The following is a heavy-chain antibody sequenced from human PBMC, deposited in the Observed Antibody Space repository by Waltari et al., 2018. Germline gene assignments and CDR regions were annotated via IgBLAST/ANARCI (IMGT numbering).Heavy chain of an antibody. CDR3: ATGLSRVVATARGYFDY. CDR1: GYTLTELY. J-gene: IGHJ4*02. D-gene: IGHD5-12*01. Sequence: QVQLVQSGAEVKKPGASVKVSCKVSGYTLTELYMPWVRQAPGKGLEWMGGFHHESGETTYAQKFQGRVTMTEDTSTDTAYMELSSLRSEDTAVYYCATGLSRVVATARGYFDYWGQGTLVTVSS. CDR2: FHHESGET. V-gene: IGHV1-24*01.